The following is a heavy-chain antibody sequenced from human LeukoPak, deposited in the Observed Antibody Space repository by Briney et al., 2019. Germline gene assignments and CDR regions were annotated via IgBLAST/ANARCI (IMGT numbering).Heavy chain of an antibody. Sequence: SETLSLTCTVSGGSIRSYYWSWIRQPPGKGLEWIGYIYYSGSTDYNPSLKSRVSISVDTSKNQFSLKLSSMTAADTAVYYCARTGSTVTMLYPFDHWGQGTLVTVSS. CDR3: ARTGSTVTMLYPFDH. V-gene: IGHV4-59*01. J-gene: IGHJ4*02. CDR2: IYYSGST. CDR1: GGSIRSYY. D-gene: IGHD4-17*01.